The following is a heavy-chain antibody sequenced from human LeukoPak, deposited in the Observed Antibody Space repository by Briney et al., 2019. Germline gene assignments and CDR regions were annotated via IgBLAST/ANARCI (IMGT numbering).Heavy chain of an antibody. CDR3: ARDLMWLVDY. Sequence: GVSLRLSCAASGFTFSDYDIHWARQAPGEGLEWLAYVSKDGGTKYYAGSVKGRFTTSRDNSRNTVYLQMNRLRPEDTALYYCARDLMWLVDYWGQGTLLTVSS. J-gene: IGHJ4*02. CDR1: GFTFSDYD. V-gene: IGHV3-30-3*01. D-gene: IGHD6-19*01. CDR2: VSKDGGTK.